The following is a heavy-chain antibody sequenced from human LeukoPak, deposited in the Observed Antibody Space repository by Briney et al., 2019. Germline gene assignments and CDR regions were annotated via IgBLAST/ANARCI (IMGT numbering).Heavy chain of an antibody. V-gene: IGHV3-73*01. CDR2: IRSKTDNYAT. CDR3: AGHGTFTNYYYTMDV. Sequence: GGSLKLSCGTSGFTFGGFTMHWVRQASGKGLEWVGRIRSKTDNYATSYAASVKGRFTISRDDSKNTAYLRMNSLEIEDTAVYFCAGHGTFTNYYYTMDVWGQGTTVTVSS. J-gene: IGHJ6*02. CDR1: GFTFGGFT. D-gene: IGHD2-8*01.